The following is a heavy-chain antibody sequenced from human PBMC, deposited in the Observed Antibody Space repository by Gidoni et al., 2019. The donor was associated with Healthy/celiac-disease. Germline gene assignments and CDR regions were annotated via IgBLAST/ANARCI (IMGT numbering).Heavy chain of an antibody. CDR1: GGSISSSSYY. Sequence: QLQLQESGPGLVKPSETLSLTCTVSGGSISSSSYYWGGLRQPPGKGLEWIGSIYYRGSTYYNPSLKSRVTISVDTSKNQFSLKLSSVTAADTAVYYCASPSIALFDIWGQGTMVTVSS. D-gene: IGHD6-6*01. CDR2: IYYRGST. CDR3: ASPSIALFDI. J-gene: IGHJ3*02. V-gene: IGHV4-39*01.